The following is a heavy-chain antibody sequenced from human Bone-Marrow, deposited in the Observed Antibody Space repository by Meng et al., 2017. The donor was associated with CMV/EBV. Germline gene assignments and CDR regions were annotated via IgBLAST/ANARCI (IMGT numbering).Heavy chain of an antibody. CDR1: GFTFSDYY. CDR2: ISSSSTI. J-gene: IGHJ4*02. CDR3: ARIYYDFWSGYHALTADY. Sequence: GGSLRLSCAASGFTFSDYYMNWVRQAPGKGLEWVSSISSSSTIYYADSVKGRFTISRDNAKNSLYLQMNSLRAEDTAVYYCARIYYDFWSGYHALTADYWGQGTLVTVSS. V-gene: IGHV3-69-1*02. D-gene: IGHD3-3*01.